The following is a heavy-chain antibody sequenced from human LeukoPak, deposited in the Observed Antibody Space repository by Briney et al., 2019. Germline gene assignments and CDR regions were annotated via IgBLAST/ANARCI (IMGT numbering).Heavy chain of an antibody. CDR3: ARGQGNWNDKFHY. CDR1: GGTFSSYA. D-gene: IGHD1-20*01. V-gene: IGHV1-69*04. J-gene: IGHJ4*02. Sequence: SVKVSCKASGGTFSSYAISWVRQAPGQGLEWMGRIIPILGIANYAQKFQGRVTINADKSTSTAYMELSSLRSEDTAVYYCARGQGNWNDKFHYWGQGTLVAVSS. CDR2: IIPILGIA.